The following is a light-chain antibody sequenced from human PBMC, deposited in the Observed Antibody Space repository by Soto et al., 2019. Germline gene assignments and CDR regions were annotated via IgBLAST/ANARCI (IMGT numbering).Light chain of an antibody. J-gene: IGKJ1*01. CDR2: LAS. V-gene: IGKV3-20*01. CDR3: HQYGNSPWT. CDR1: QSITNNY. Sequence: IVLTQSPGTLSLSPGERATLSCRASQSITNNYLAWYQQKPGQAPRLLIYLASNRATGIPDRFSGSGSGTDFTLTINRLEPEDFAVYHCHQYGNSPWTFGQGTKVDIK.